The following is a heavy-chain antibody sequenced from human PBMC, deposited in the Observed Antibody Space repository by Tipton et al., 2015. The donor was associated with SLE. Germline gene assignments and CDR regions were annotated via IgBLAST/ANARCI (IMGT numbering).Heavy chain of an antibody. Sequence: SLRLSCAASGFTFSSYSMNWVRQAPGKGLEWVSYISIISSTIYFADSVKGRFTISRDNAKNSLYLQMNSLRAEDTAVYYCARGHSSSWYNWFDPWGQGTLVTVSS. D-gene: IGHD6-13*01. CDR2: ISIISSTI. V-gene: IGHV3-48*01. CDR1: GFTFSSYS. CDR3: ARGHSSSWYNWFDP. J-gene: IGHJ5*02.